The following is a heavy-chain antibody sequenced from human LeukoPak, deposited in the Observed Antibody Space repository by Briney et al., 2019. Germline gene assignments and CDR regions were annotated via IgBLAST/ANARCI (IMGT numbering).Heavy chain of an antibody. J-gene: IGHJ5*01. V-gene: IGHV3-64*05. CDR3: VKEGRRQWLPRGWFDS. Sequence: PGGSLRLSCSASGFTFSSYVMHWVRQAPGKGLEYVSAISNNGENTYHGDSVKGRFTISRDNSKNTLYVQMSSLRDEDTAVYYCVKEGRRQWLPRGWFDSWGQGTLVTVSS. CDR2: ISNNGENT. D-gene: IGHD6-19*01. CDR1: GFTFSSYV.